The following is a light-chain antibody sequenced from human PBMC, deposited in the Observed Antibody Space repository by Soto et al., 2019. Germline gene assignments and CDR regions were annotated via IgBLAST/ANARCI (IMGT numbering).Light chain of an antibody. V-gene: IGLV1-40*01. CDR3: QSYDSSLSGYVV. CDR1: RSNIGAGYD. CDR2: GNS. Sequence: QSVLTQPPSVSGAPGQRVTISCTGSRSNIGAGYDVHWYQQLPGTAPKLLIYGNSNRPSGVPDRFSGSKSGTSASLAITGLLAEDEADYECQSYDSSLSGYVVFGGGTKLTVL. J-gene: IGLJ2*01.